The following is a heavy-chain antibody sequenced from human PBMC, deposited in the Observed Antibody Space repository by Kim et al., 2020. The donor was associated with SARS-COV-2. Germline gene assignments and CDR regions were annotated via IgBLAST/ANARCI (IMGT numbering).Heavy chain of an antibody. CDR2: ISAYNGNT. CDR1: GYTFTSYG. CDR3: ASGMADVVPAAMNY. J-gene: IGHJ4*02. V-gene: IGHV1-18*04. Sequence: ASVKVSCKASGYTFTSYGISWVRQAPGQGLEWMGWISAYNGNTNYAQKLQGRVTMTTDTSTSTAYMELRSLRSDDTAVYYCASGMADVVPAAMNYWGQGTLVTVSS. D-gene: IGHD2-2*01.